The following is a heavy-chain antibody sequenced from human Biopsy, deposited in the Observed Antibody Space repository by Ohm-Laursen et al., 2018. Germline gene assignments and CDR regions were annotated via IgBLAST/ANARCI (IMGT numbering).Heavy chain of an antibody. CDR1: GFSFTGYY. D-gene: IGHD6-19*01. CDR3: ALQSVAQMKNFDY. CDR2: ISSKSGDT. J-gene: IGHJ4*02. Sequence: ASVKASCKVSGFSFTGYYIHWVRQAPGQGLEWMGWISSKSGDTNYAHKFQGNITVTRDTSMSTAYMEMSRLRCDDTAVYYCALQSVAQMKNFDYWGQGTLVTVSS. V-gene: IGHV1-2*02.